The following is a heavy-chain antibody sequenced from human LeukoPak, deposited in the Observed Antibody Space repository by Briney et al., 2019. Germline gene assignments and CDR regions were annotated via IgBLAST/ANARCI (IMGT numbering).Heavy chain of an antibody. J-gene: IGHJ4*02. CDR3: ARLVSS. V-gene: IGHV4-39*01. CDR2: IYYSRST. Sequence: ASETLSLTCTVSGGSISSSSYYWGWIRQPPGKGLEWIGSIYYSRSTYYNPSLKSRVTISVDTSKNQFSLKLSSVTAADTAVYYCARLVSSWGQGTLVTVSS. D-gene: IGHD6-13*01. CDR1: GGSISSSSYY.